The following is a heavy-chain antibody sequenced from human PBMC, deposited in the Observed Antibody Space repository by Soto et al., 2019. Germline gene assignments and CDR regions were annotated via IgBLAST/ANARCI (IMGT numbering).Heavy chain of an antibody. V-gene: IGHV4-31*03. Sequence: NPSETLSLTCTVSGGSISSGGYYWSWIRQHPGKGLEWIGYIYYSGSTYYNPSLKSRVTISVDTSKNQFSLKLSSVTAADTAVYYCARENRIGYCSGGSCFNWFDPWGQGTLVTVSS. CDR3: ARENRIGYCSGGSCFNWFDP. CDR1: GGSISSGGYY. CDR2: IYYSGST. D-gene: IGHD2-15*01. J-gene: IGHJ5*02.